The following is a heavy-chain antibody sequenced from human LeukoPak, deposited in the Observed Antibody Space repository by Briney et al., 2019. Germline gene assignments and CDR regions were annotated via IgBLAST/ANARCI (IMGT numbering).Heavy chain of an antibody. V-gene: IGHV1-69*05. D-gene: IGHD3-10*01. J-gene: IGHJ4*02. Sequence: SVKVSCKASGGTFSSYAISWVRQAPGQGLEWMGRIIPIFGTANYAQKFQGRVTITTDESTSTAYMELSSLRSEDTAVYYCAGEMYYYGSGIPHALDYWGQGTLVTVSS. CDR2: IIPIFGTA. CDR3: AGEMYYYGSGIPHALDY. CDR1: GGTFSSYA.